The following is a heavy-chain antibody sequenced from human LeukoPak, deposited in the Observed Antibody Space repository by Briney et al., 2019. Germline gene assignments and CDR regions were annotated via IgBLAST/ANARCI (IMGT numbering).Heavy chain of an antibody. CDR3: ASPHSGSYWVFDY. J-gene: IGHJ4*02. Sequence: GESLKISCKGSGYSFTSYWIGWVRQMPGKGLEWMGIIYPGDSDTRYSPSFQGQVTISADKSISTAYLQWSSLKASDTVMYYCASPHSGSYWVFDYWGQGTLVTVSS. CDR2: IYPGDSDT. CDR1: GYSFTSYW. V-gene: IGHV5-51*01. D-gene: IGHD1-26*01.